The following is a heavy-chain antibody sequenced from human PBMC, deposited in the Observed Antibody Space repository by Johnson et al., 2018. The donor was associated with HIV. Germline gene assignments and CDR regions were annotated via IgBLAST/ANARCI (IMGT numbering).Heavy chain of an antibody. CDR3: ARGIRYCSGGNCYSDAFDI. Sequence: VQLVESGGGLVQPGRSLRLSCAASGFTFDDYAMHWVRQAPGKGLEWVSGISGSGGSTYYADSVKGRFTISKDNAKNSLSLQMNSLRAEDTALYYCARGIRYCSGGNCYSDAFDIWGQGTMVTVSS. CDR2: ISGSGGST. J-gene: IGHJ3*02. D-gene: IGHD2-15*01. V-gene: IGHV3-9*01. CDR1: GFTFDDYA.